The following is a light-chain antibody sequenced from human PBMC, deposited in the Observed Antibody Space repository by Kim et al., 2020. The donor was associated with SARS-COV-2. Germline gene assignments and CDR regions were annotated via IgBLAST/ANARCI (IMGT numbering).Light chain of an antibody. CDR3: QQRYSWPVT. CDR1: QSVSSQ. Sequence: LSPGQRATLSCRASQSVSSQLAWYQQTPGQAPRLLMYDVSNRATGIPDRFSGSGSGTDFTLTISSLEPEDFALYYCQQRYSWPVTFGQGTKVDIK. J-gene: IGKJ1*01. V-gene: IGKV3-11*01. CDR2: DVS.